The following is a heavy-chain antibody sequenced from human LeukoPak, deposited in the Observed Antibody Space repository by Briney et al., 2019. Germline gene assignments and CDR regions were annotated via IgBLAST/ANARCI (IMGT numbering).Heavy chain of an antibody. J-gene: IGHJ4*02. CDR3: ARPGYRFGQSDS. CDR1: GFTFSGSW. Sequence: GGSLRLSCAASGFTFSGSWMHWVRQTPGKGLLWVSRINSDGSSTNYADFVKGRFTISRDNAKNTLYLQMNSLRDEDTAVYYCARPGYRFGQSDSWGRGTLVTVSS. CDR2: INSDGSST. D-gene: IGHD5-12*01. V-gene: IGHV3-74*01.